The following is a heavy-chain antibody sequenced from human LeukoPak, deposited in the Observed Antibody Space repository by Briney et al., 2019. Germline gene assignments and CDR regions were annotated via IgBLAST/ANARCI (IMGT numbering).Heavy chain of an antibody. Sequence: ASVKVSCKASEYTFTNYGVSWVRQAPGQGLEWMGWISAYNGKTYYAQKFQGRVTVTTDTSTSTAYMDLRSLRSDDTAVYYCARTNLDCKNGVCYDYWGQGTPVTVSS. CDR3: ARTNLDCKNGVCYDY. D-gene: IGHD2-8*01. V-gene: IGHV1-18*01. CDR1: EYTFTNYG. J-gene: IGHJ4*02. CDR2: ISAYNGKT.